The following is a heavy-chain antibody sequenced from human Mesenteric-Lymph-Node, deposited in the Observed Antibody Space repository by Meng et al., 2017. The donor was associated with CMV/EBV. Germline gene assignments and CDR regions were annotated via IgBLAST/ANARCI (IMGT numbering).Heavy chain of an antibody. V-gene: IGHV4-39*07. CDR2: IYYSGST. Sequence: SETLSLTCTVSGGSISSSSYYWGWIRQPPGKGLEWIGSIYYSGSTYYNPSLKSRVTISVDTSKNQFSLKLSSVTAADTAVYYCARQYCSSTSCYFGGRNYYYYGMDVWGQGTTVTVS. CDR1: GGSISSSSYY. D-gene: IGHD2-2*01. CDR3: ARQYCSSTSCYFGGRNYYYYGMDV. J-gene: IGHJ6*02.